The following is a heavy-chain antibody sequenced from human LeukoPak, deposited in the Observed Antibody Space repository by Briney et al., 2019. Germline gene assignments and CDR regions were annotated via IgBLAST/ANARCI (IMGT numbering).Heavy chain of an antibody. D-gene: IGHD2-21*02. J-gene: IGHJ4*02. CDR2: IKSKTDGGTT. Sequence: GGSLRLSCAASGFTFSNAWMSWVRQAPGKGLEWVGRIKSKTDGGTTDYAAPVKGRFTISRDDSKSIAYLQMNSLKTEDTAVYYCTRAYCGGDCYTIDYWGQGNLVTVSS. V-gene: IGHV3-15*01. CDR3: TRAYCGGDCYTIDY. CDR1: GFTFSNAW.